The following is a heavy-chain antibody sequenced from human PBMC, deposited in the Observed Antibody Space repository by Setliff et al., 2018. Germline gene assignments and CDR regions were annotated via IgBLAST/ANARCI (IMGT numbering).Heavy chain of an antibody. J-gene: IGHJ5*02. D-gene: IGHD2-2*03. CDR2: ISGSGGYT. Sequence: FTNTNNYWGWIRQPPGKGLEWVSAISGSGGYTYYADSVKGRFAISRDNARNSLYLQMNSLRVEDTAVYYCARDGYPGTSWGQGTLVTV. V-gene: IGHV3-11*01. CDR1: FTNTNNY. CDR3: ARDGYPGTS.